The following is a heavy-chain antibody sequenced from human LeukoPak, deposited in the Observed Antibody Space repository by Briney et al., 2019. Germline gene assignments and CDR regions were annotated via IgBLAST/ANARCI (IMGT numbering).Heavy chain of an antibody. CDR1: GFTFSSYA. D-gene: IGHD3-16*01. CDR2: VWYDGSKK. Sequence: GGSLRLSCAASGFTFSSYAMHWVRQAPGKGLEWVAVVWYDGSKKYYADSVKGRFTISRDDSKNTLSLQMNSLRAEDTAVYYCARENEIIPSYYFDYWGQGILVAVSS. V-gene: IGHV3-33*08. CDR3: ARENEIIPSYYFDY. J-gene: IGHJ4*02.